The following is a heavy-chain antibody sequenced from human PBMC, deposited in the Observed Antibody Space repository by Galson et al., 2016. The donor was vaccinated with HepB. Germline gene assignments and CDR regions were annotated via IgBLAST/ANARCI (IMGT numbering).Heavy chain of an antibody. D-gene: IGHD1-26*01. Sequence: SVKVSCKASGYTFTSYAMHWVRQAPGQRLEWMGWINAGNGNTKYSQKFQGRVTITRDTSASTAYMELRSLRSEDTAVYYCAREGSYYGGAFDIGGQGTMVTVSS. CDR3: AREGSYYGGAFDI. J-gene: IGHJ3*02. CDR2: INAGNGNT. CDR1: GYTFTSYA. V-gene: IGHV1-3*01.